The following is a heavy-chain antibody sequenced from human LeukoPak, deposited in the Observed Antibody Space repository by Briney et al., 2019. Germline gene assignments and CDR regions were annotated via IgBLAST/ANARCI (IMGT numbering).Heavy chain of an antibody. J-gene: IGHJ3*02. D-gene: IGHD3-22*01. CDR1: GYTFTSYG. Sequence: SVKVSCKASGYTFTSYGISWVRQAPGQGLEWMGGIIPIFGTANYAQKFQGRVTITADESTSTAYMELSSLRSEDTAVYCCAKKTFYDSSLFDIWGQGTMVTVSS. CDR3: AKKTFYDSSLFDI. V-gene: IGHV1-69*13. CDR2: IIPIFGTA.